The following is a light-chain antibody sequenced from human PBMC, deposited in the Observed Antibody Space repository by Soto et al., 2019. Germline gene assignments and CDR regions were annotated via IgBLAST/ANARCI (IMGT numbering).Light chain of an antibody. CDR2: GAS. CDR3: QQHNRWL. V-gene: IGKV3-15*01. J-gene: IGKJ4*01. Sequence: KVMTQSPATLSLSPGERATLSCRASQSLSSDLAWYQQKPGQAPRLLIYGASTRATGIPARFSGSGSGTEFTLTIRSLQSEDFEVYYCQQHNRWLFGGGTKVEIK. CDR1: QSLSSD.